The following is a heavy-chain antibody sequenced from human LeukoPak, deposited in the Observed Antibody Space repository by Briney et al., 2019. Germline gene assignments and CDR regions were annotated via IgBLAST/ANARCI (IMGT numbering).Heavy chain of an antibody. J-gene: IGHJ4*02. Sequence: ASVKVSCTASGYTFTSYGISWVRQAPGQGLEWMGWISAYNGNTNYAQKLQGRVTMTTDTSTSTAYMELRSLRSDDTAVYYCASDHVLWFGESRGFDYWGQGTLVTVSS. V-gene: IGHV1-18*01. CDR2: ISAYNGNT. CDR3: ASDHVLWFGESRGFDY. D-gene: IGHD3-10*01. CDR1: GYTFTSYG.